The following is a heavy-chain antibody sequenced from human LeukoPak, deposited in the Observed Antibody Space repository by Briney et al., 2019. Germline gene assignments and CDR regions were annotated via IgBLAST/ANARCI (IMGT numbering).Heavy chain of an antibody. Sequence: SETLSLTCAVYGGSFSGYYWSWIRQPPGKGLEWIGEINHSGSTNYNPSLKSRVTISVDTSKNQFSLKLSSVTAADTAVYDCARLRRYFDWLPRGPWYFDLWGRGTLVTVSS. CDR3: ARLRRYFDWLPRGPWYFDL. J-gene: IGHJ2*01. CDR2: INHSGST. D-gene: IGHD3-9*01. V-gene: IGHV4-34*01. CDR1: GGSFSGYY.